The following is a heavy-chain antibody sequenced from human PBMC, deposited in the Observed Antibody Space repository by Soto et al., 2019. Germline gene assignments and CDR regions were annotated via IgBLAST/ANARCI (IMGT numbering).Heavy chain of an antibody. D-gene: IGHD3-3*02. Sequence: SETLSLTCAVYGGSFSGDYWSWIRQPPGKGLEWIGEINHSGSTNYNPSLKSRVTISVDTSKNQFSLKLSSVTAADTAVYYCASPKIAFYNWFDPWGQGTLVTVSS. CDR2: INHSGST. CDR1: GGSFSGDY. CDR3: ASPKIAFYNWFDP. J-gene: IGHJ5*02. V-gene: IGHV4-34*01.